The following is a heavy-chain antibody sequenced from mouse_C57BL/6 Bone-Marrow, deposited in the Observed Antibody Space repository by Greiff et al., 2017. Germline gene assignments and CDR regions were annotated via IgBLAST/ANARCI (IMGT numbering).Heavy chain of an antibody. V-gene: IGHV1-82*01. J-gene: IGHJ2*01. Sequence: QVQLKESGPELVKPGASVKISCKASGYAFSSSWMNWVKQRPGKGLEWIGRIYPGDGDTNYNGKFKGKATLTADKSSSTAYMELRSLTSEDSAVYYCTRLGPYYYGSSYWGQGTTLTVSS. CDR1: GYAFSSSW. D-gene: IGHD1-1*01. CDR2: IYPGDGDT. CDR3: TRLGPYYYGSSY.